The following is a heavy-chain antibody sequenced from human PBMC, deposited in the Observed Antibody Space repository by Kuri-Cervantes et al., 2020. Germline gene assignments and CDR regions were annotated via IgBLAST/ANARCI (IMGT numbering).Heavy chain of an antibody. CDR2: ISPNSGGT. J-gene: IGHJ5*02. CDR1: GFTFTHNY. V-gene: IGHV1-2*02. D-gene: IGHD3-22*01. Sequence: ASVKVSCKASGFTFTHNYIHWVRQAPGQGLEWMGWISPNSGGTHYAQSFQGRVSMSTDTSINTAYMELSSLRSDDTAFYFYARDVGDYYASRGSRFDPWGQGTLVTVSS. CDR3: ARDVGDYYASRGSRFDP.